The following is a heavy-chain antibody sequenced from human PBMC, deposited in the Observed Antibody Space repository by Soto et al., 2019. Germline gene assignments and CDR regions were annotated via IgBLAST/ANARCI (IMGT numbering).Heavy chain of an antibody. CDR2: INHSGST. V-gene: IGHV4-34*01. Sequence: SETLSLTCAVYGGSFSCYYWSWIRQPPGKGLEWIGEINHSGSTNYNPSLKSQVTISVDTSKNQFSLKLSSVTAADTAVYYCARDRRFLEWFPSYYYYYGMDVWGQGTTVTVSS. D-gene: IGHD3-3*01. J-gene: IGHJ6*02. CDR3: ARDRRFLEWFPSYYYYYGMDV. CDR1: GGSFSCYY.